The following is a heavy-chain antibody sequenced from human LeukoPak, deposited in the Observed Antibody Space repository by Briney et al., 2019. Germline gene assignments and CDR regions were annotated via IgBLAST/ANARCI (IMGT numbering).Heavy chain of an antibody. V-gene: IGHV1-18*01. Sequence: ASVKVSCKASGYRFTTYGITWVRQAPGQGLEWMGWISPYNADTNYAQKYQDRVIMTTDTITSTAYMELRSLRSDDTAVYYCARDYCSGGRCPLCWVQGTLVTVSS. D-gene: IGHD2-15*01. CDR1: GYRFTTYG. CDR3: ARDYCSGGRCPLC. J-gene: IGHJ4*02. CDR2: ISPYNADT.